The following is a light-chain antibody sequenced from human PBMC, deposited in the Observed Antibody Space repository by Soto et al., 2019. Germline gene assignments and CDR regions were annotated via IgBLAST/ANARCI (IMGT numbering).Light chain of an antibody. CDR1: SSDIGGYNY. Sequence: QSALTQPPSASGSPGQSVTISCTGTSSDIGGYNYISWYQQHPGKAPKLMIYEVSKRPSGVPDRFSASKSGNTASLTVSGPQAEDEADYYCASYAVSSVVFGGGTKLTVL. CDR3: ASYAVSSVV. J-gene: IGLJ2*01. V-gene: IGLV2-8*01. CDR2: EVS.